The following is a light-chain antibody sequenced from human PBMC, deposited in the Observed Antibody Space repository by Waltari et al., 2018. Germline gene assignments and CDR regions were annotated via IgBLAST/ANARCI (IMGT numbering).Light chain of an antibody. CDR2: DVI. CDR3: SSYTSSSTLI. Sequence: QSALTQPASVSGSPGQSITISCTGTSGDIGGYNYVYWYQQHPGKAPKVLIYDVINRPSGVSNRFSGSKSGNTASLAISGLQAEDEADYYCSSYTSSSTLIFGGGTKLTVL. V-gene: IGLV2-14*03. CDR1: SGDIGGYNY. J-gene: IGLJ2*01.